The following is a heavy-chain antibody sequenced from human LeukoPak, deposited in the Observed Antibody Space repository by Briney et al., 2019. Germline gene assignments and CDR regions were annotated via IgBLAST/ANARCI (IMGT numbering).Heavy chain of an antibody. CDR3: ARDFQKGAPSSGWYGFYYYYYGMDV. Sequence: PGGSLRLSCTASGFTFSSYWMSWVRQAPGKGLEWVANINQDGSEKYYVASVKGRFTISRDNAKNSLYLQMNSLRAEDTAVYYCARDFQKGAPSSGWYGFYYYYYGMDVWGQGTTVTVSS. J-gene: IGHJ6*02. D-gene: IGHD6-19*01. CDR2: INQDGSEK. V-gene: IGHV3-7*03. CDR1: GFTFSSYW.